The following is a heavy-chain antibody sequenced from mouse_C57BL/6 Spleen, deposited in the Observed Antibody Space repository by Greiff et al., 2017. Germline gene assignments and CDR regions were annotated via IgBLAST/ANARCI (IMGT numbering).Heavy chain of an antibody. J-gene: IGHJ3*01. V-gene: IGHV2-2*01. CDR1: GFSLTSYG. D-gene: IGHD3-2*02. CDR3: ARKGDSSGPFAY. Sequence: QVQLKQSGPGLVQPSQSLSITCTVSGFSLTSYGVHWVRQSPGKGLEWLGVIWSGGSTDYNAAFISRLSISKDNSKSQVFFKMNSLQADDTAIYYCARKGDSSGPFAYWGQGTLGTVSA. CDR2: IWSGGST.